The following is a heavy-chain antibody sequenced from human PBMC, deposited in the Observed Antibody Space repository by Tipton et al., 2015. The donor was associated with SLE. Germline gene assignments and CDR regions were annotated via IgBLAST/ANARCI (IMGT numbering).Heavy chain of an antibody. CDR1: GGSISSGSYY. J-gene: IGHJ6*03. Sequence: TLSLTCTVSGGSISSGSYYWSWIRQPAGKGLEWIGRIYTSGSTNYNPSLKSRVTISVDTSKNQFSLKLSSVTAADTAVYYCARDWGDSSGYYYHMDVWGKGTTVTVSS. V-gene: IGHV4-61*02. D-gene: IGHD3-22*01. CDR3: ARDWGDSSGYYYHMDV. CDR2: IYTSGST.